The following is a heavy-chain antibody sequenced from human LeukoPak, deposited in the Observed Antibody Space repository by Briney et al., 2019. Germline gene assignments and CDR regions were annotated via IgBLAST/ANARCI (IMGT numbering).Heavy chain of an antibody. V-gene: IGHV3-48*03. CDR3: ARGYFSGFDY. D-gene: IGHD2/OR15-2a*01. CDR2: ISTSGRTI. CDR1: GFTFSSYE. J-gene: IGHJ4*02. Sequence: PGGSLRLSCAASGFTFSSYEMNWVRQAPGKGLEWVSYISTSGRTIYYADSVKGRLTISRDNAKNSLYLQMNSLRAEDAAVYYCARGYFSGFDYWGQGTLVTVSS.